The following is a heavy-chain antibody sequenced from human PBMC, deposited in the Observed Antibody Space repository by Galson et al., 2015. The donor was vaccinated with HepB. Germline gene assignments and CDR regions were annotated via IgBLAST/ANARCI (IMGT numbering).Heavy chain of an antibody. CDR1: GFTFGDYA. D-gene: IGHD5-24*01. CDR3: ARPRRDGYNDAFDI. CDR2: IRSKAYGGTT. Sequence: SLRLSCAASGFTFGDYAMSWFRQAPGKGLEWVGFIRSKAYGGTTEYAASVKGRFTISRDDSKSIAYLQMNSLKTEDTAVYYCARPRRDGYNDAFDIWGQGTMVTVSS. V-gene: IGHV3-49*03. J-gene: IGHJ3*02.